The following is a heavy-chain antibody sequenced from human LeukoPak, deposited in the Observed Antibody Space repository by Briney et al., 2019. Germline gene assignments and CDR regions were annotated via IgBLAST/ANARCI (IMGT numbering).Heavy chain of an antibody. V-gene: IGHV4-39*07. CDR2: IYYSGST. D-gene: IGHD6-13*01. CDR3: ARCWVAAAGTDFEYYYYMDV. Sequence: SETLSLTCTVSGDSISSSSSYWGWIRQPPGKGLEWIGSIYYSGSTYYNPSLKSRVTISVDTSKNQFSLKLSSVTAADTAVYYCARCWVAAAGTDFEYYYYMDVWGKGTTVTVSS. CDR1: GDSISSSSSY. J-gene: IGHJ6*03.